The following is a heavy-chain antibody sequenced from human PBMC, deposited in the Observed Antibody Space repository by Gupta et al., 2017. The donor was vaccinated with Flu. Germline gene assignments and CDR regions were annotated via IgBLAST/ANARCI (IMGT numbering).Heavy chain of an antibody. CDR3: TRSMRIVGATRLSFSPFDY. CDR2: IRSKAYGGTT. J-gene: IGHJ4*02. CDR1: GFTFGDYA. D-gene: IGHD1-26*01. Sequence: EVPLVESGGGLVQPGRSLSLSCTASGFTFGDYAIRWVRQAPGKGLEWVGFIRSKAYGGTTEYAASVKGRFTISRDDSKGSAYLQMNSLKTEDTAVYYCTRSMRIVGATRLSFSPFDYWGQGTRVTVSA. V-gene: IGHV3-49*04.